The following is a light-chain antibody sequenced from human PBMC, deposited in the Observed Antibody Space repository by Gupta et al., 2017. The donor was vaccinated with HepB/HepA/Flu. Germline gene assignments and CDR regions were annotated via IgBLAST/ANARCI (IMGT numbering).Light chain of an antibody. V-gene: IGLV7-46*01. CDR2: DTS. CDR3: LLSYSDVGV. Sequence: QAVVTQEPSLTVSPGGTVNLTCGSSTGTVTTGHYPYWFQQKPGQAPRTLIFDTSNTHSWTPARFSGSLLGGKAALTLSGAQPEDEAAYYCLLSYSDVGVFGGGTHLTVL. CDR1: TGTVTTGHY. J-gene: IGLJ3*02.